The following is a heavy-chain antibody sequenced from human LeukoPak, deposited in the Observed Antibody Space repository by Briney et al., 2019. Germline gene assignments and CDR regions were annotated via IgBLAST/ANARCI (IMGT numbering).Heavy chain of an antibody. CDR3: ARAHDYGGNSASYYYYGMDV. CDR1: GYTFTSYW. Sequence: ASVKVSCKASGYTFTSYWIQWVRQAPGQGLEWMGWISAYNGNTNYAQKLQGRVTMTTDTSTSTAYMELRSLRSDDTAVYYCARAHDYGGNSASYYYYGMDVWGXGTTVTVSS. CDR2: ISAYNGNT. D-gene: IGHD4-23*01. J-gene: IGHJ6*02. V-gene: IGHV1-18*04.